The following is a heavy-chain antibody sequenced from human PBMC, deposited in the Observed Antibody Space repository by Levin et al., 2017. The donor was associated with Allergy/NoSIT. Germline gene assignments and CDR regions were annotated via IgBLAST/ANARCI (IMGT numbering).Heavy chain of an antibody. V-gene: IGHV1-46*01. J-gene: IGHJ4*02. Sequence: PGESLKISCQASGYTFTSYYIYWVRQAPGQGLEWMGIINPSGGSTSYAQKFQGRVTMTRDTSTTTVYMELSSLRSEDTAVYYCARGGRAAILWFSGGDSYWGQGTLVTVSS. CDR1: GYTFTSYY. CDR3: ARGGRAAILWFSGGDSY. CDR2: INPSGGST. D-gene: IGHD3-10*01.